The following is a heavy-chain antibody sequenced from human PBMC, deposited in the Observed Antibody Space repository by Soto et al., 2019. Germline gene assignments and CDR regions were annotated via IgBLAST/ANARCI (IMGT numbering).Heavy chain of an antibody. J-gene: IGHJ6*02. CDR1: GDSMTGRY. CDR3: ARDLGYSSSWMDV. Sequence: SETLSLTCTVSGDSMTGRYWSWIRQPPGKGLEWIGYIYYSGSTKYNPSLKSRVTISVDTSKNQFSLKLSSVTAADTAVYYCARDLGYSSSWMDVWGQGTTVTVSS. D-gene: IGHD6-13*01. V-gene: IGHV4-59*11. CDR2: IYYSGST.